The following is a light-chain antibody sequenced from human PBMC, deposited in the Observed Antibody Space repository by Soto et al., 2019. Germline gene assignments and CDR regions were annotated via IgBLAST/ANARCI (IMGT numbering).Light chain of an antibody. V-gene: IGKV3-20*01. J-gene: IGKJ3*01. CDR2: GAS. Sequence: SVLTQSPGTLSMSPGERATLSCRASQSVSSSYSAWYQQKPGQAPRLLIYGASSRATGIPDRFSGSGSGTDFTLTISRLEPEDFAVYDCQQYGSSPFTFGPGTKVDIK. CDR1: QSVSSSY. CDR3: QQYGSSPFT.